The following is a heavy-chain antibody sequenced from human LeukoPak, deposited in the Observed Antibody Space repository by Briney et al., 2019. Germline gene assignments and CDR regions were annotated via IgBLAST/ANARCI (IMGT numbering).Heavy chain of an antibody. Sequence: ASETLSLTCTVSGYSISSGYFWGWIRQTPGKGLEWIGRIYTSGSTNYNPSLKSRVTISVDTSKNQFSLKLSSVTAADTAVYYCARDLDIWGQGTLVTVSS. CDR1: GYSISSGYF. D-gene: IGHD2-2*03. CDR3: ARDLDI. V-gene: IGHV4-38-2*02. CDR2: IYTSGST. J-gene: IGHJ4*02.